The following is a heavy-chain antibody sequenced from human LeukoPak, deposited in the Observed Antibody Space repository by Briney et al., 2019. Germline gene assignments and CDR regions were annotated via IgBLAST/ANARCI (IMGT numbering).Heavy chain of an antibody. CDR2: INHSGST. CDR1: GGSFSGYY. Sequence: SETLSLTCAVYGGSFSGYYWSWIRQPPGKGLEWIGEINHSGSTNYNPSLKSRVTISVDTSKNQFSLKLSSVTAADTAVYYCARGAYCSSTSCYLHQFDYWGRGTLVTVSS. J-gene: IGHJ4*02. CDR3: ARGAYCSSTSCYLHQFDY. V-gene: IGHV4-34*01. D-gene: IGHD2-2*01.